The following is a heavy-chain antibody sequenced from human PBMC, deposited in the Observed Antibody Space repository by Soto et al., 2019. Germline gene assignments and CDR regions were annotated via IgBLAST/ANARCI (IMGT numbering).Heavy chain of an antibody. V-gene: IGHV4-39*01. J-gene: IGHJ4*02. CDR2: IYYSGST. D-gene: IGHD3-22*01. CDR3: ARQAGLYYYDSSGYYLGSYFDY. CDR1: GGSISSSSYY. Sequence: QLQLQESGPGLVKPSETLSLTCTVSGGSISSSSYYWGWIRQPPGRGLEWVGSIYYSGSTYYNPSLKSRVTIYVDTSKNQFSLKLSSVTAADTAVYYCARQAGLYYYDSSGYYLGSYFDYWGQGTLVTVSS.